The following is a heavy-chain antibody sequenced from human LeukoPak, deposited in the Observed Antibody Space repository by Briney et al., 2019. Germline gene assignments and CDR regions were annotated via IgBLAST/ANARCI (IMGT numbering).Heavy chain of an antibody. D-gene: IGHD2-2*01. J-gene: IGHJ6*03. Sequence: PGGSLRLSCAASGFTFSSYSMNWVRQAPGKGLEWVSSISSSSSYIYYADSVKGRFTISRYNAKNSPYLQMNSLRAEDTAVYYCSSTEDPYYYYYYMDVWGKGTTVTVSS. CDR2: ISSSSSYI. V-gene: IGHV3-21*01. CDR1: GFTFSSYS. CDR3: SSTEDPYYYYYYMDV.